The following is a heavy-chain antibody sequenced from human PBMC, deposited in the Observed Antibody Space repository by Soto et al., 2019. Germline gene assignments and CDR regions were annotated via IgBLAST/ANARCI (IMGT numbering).Heavy chain of an antibody. CDR2: ISDSGDIT. CDR1: EFTFSTYA. V-gene: IGHV3-23*01. J-gene: IGHJ5*02. Sequence: PGGSLRLSCAASEFTFSTYAMTWVRQAPGRGLQWVATISDSGDITYYADSVKGRFTISRDNSKNTLYLQMNSLRAEDTAVYYCAKDRITMVRGTWFDPWGQGTLVTVSS. D-gene: IGHD3-10*01. CDR3: AKDRITMVRGTWFDP.